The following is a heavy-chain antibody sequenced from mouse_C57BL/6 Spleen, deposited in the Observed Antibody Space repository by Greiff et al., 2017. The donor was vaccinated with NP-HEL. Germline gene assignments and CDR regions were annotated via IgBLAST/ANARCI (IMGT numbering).Heavy chain of an antibody. CDR1: GYTFTSYW. V-gene: IGHV1-50*01. Sequence: QVQLQQPGAELVKPGASVKLSCKASGYTFTSYWMQWVKQRPGQGLEWIGEIDPSDSYTNYNQKFKGKATLTVDTSSSTAYMQLSSLTSEDSAVYYCARSRLLIYYGNYEGFAYWGQGTLVTVSA. CDR3: ARSRLLIYYGNYEGFAY. J-gene: IGHJ3*01. D-gene: IGHD2-1*01. CDR2: IDPSDSYT.